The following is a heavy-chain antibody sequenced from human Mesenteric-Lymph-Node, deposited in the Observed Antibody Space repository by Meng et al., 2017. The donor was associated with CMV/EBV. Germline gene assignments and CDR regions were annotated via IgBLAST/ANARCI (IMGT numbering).Heavy chain of an antibody. V-gene: IGHV3-11*04. Sequence: LSLSCATSGFTFSDDYMSWIRQAPGKGLEWVSTIGGSGTYIWYSDSVKGRFTISRDNAKTSLYLQMNSLRAEDTAVYYCARHIDYGDRAFDIWGQGTMVTVSS. D-gene: IGHD4-17*01. J-gene: IGHJ3*02. CDR3: ARHIDYGDRAFDI. CDR2: IGGSGTYI. CDR1: GFTFSDDY.